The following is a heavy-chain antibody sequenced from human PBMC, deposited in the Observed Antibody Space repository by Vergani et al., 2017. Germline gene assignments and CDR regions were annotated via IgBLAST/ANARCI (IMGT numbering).Heavy chain of an antibody. CDR1: GGSISSSSYY. Sequence: QLQLQESGPGLVKPSETLSLTCTVSGGSISSSSYYWGWIRQPPGKGLEWIGSIYYSGSTYYNPSLKSRVSISVDTSKNQFSLKLSSVTAADTAVYYCARHPLRGHPRDFWSGYSDYWGQGTLVTVSS. CDR2: IYYSGST. D-gene: IGHD3-3*01. J-gene: IGHJ4*02. CDR3: ARHPLRGHPRDFWSGYSDY. V-gene: IGHV4-39*01.